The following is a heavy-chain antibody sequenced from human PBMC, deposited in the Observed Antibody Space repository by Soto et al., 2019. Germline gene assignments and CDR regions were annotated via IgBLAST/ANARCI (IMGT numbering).Heavy chain of an antibody. J-gene: IGHJ5*02. CDR3: ARVRVVVPAAMRTQKYNWFDP. CDR2: INPNSGGT. CDR1: GYTFTGYY. V-gene: IGHV1-2*04. Sequence: ASVKVSCKASGYTFTGYYMHWVRQAPGQGLEWMGWINPNSGGTNYAQKFQGWVTMTRDTSISTAYMELSRLRSDDTAVYYCARVRVVVPAAMRTQKYNWFDPWGQGTLVTVSS. D-gene: IGHD2-2*01.